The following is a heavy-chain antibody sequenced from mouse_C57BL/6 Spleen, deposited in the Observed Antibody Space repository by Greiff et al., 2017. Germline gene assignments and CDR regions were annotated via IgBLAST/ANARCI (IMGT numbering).Heavy chain of an antibody. D-gene: IGHD3-2*02. CDR1: GYAFTNYL. CDR3: ARAQATLAWFAY. Sequence: QVQLQQSGAELVRPGTSVKVSCKASGYAFTNYLIEWVKQRPGQGLEWIGVINPGSGGTNYNEKFKGKATLTADKSSSTAYMQLSSLTSEDSAVYFCARAQATLAWFAYWGQGTLVTVSA. V-gene: IGHV1-54*01. J-gene: IGHJ3*01. CDR2: INPGSGGT.